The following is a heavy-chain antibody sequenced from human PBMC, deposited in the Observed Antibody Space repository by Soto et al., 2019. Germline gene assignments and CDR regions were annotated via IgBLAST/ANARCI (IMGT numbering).Heavy chain of an antibody. CDR1: GGSVSSGSYQ. V-gene: IGHV4-61*01. CDR3: ARDGQGMDV. J-gene: IGHJ6*02. CDR2: IHVIGST. Sequence: PSETLSLTCTVSGGSVSSGSYQWTWIRQPPGKGLEWIGYIHVIGSTNDNPSLKGRVTMSIDTSKNQFSLKLSSVTAADTAVYYCARDGQGMDVCGQGTKVTVCS.